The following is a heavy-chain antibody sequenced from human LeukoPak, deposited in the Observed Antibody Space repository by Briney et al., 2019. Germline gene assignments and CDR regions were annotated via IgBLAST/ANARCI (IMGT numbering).Heavy chain of an antibody. J-gene: IGHJ5*02. CDR2: INPSGGST. CDR3: ARGKSGVVVPENWFDP. D-gene: IGHD2-2*01. Sequence: GASVKVSCKASGYTFTSYYMHWVRQAPGQGLEWMGIINPSGGSTSYAQKFQGRVTMTRDTSTSTVYMELNSLRSEDTAVYHCARGKSGVVVPENWFDPWGQGTLVTVSS. V-gene: IGHV1-46*03. CDR1: GYTFTSYY.